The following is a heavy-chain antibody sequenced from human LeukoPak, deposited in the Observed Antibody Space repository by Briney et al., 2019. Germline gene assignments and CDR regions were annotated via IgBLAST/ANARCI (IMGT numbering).Heavy chain of an antibody. J-gene: IGHJ4*02. Sequence: GGSLRLSCAASGFTFSSYSMNWVRQAPGKGLEWVSYISSSSSTIYYADSVKGRFTISRDNAKNTLYLQMNSLRAEDTAVYYCAKVSYYDSSSHFDYWGQGTLVTVSS. D-gene: IGHD3-22*01. V-gene: IGHV3-48*01. CDR1: GFTFSSYS. CDR3: AKVSYYDSSSHFDY. CDR2: ISSSSSTI.